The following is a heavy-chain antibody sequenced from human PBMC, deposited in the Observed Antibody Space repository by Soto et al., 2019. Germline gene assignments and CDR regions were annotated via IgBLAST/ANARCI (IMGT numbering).Heavy chain of an antibody. J-gene: IGHJ4*02. D-gene: IGHD3-10*01. V-gene: IGHV3-21*01. Sequence: PGGSLRLSCAASGFTFSSYSMNWVRQAPGKGLEWVSSISSGSSYLYYSVSVKGRFTISRDNAKNSLFLQMSSLTAEDTAVYYCARDTTYYSYSDSGTYYRRYFDFWGQGTLVTVSS. CDR3: ARDTTYYSYSDSGTYYRRYFDF. CDR2: ISSGSSYL. CDR1: GFTFSSYS.